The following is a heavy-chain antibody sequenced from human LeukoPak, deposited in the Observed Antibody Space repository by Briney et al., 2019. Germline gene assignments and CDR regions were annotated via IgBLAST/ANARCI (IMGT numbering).Heavy chain of an antibody. CDR2: IYYSGST. J-gene: IGHJ4*02. Sequence: SETLSLTCTVSGGSISSSSYYWGWIRQPPGKGLEWIGSIYYSGSTYYNPSLKSRVAISVDTSKNQFSLKLSSVTAADTAVYYCARVGSSSSYFDYWGQGTLVTVSS. CDR1: GGSISSSSYY. CDR3: ARVGSSSSYFDY. V-gene: IGHV4-39*07. D-gene: IGHD6-6*01.